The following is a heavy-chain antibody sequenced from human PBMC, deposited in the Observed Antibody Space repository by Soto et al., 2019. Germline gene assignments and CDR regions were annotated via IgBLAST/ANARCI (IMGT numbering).Heavy chain of an antibody. J-gene: IGHJ2*01. D-gene: IGHD3-16*01. CDR2: INGDGIST. V-gene: IGHV3-74*01. CDR1: GFTFSRYW. Sequence: PGGSLRLSCAASGFTFSRYWIYWVRQAPWKGLVWVSRINGDGISTTYADSVKGRFTISRDNANNTLHLQMNSLRAEDTGVYYCASLLGASRPWYFDLWGRGTLVTVSS. CDR3: ASLLGASRPWYFDL.